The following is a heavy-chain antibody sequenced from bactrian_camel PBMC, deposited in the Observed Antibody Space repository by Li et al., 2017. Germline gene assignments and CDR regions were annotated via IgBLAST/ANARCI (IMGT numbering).Heavy chain of an antibody. Sequence: VQLVESGGGLVQPGGSLRLSCELSEYTASTNCMTWFRQAPGKDREGVAVISHDGITSIADSVKGRFSISLDNAKNTAFLQMDNLRPEDTAMYYCAAEIYYSGSWCTYGTDNFGLWGQGTQVTVSS. CDR1: EYTASTNC. CDR2: ISHDGIT. J-gene: IGHJ4*01. V-gene: IGHV3S67*01. CDR3: AAEIYYSGSWCTYGTDNFGL. D-gene: IGHD3*01.